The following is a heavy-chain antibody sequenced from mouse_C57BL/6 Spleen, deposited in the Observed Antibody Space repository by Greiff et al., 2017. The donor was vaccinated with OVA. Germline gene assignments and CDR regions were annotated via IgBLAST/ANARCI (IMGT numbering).Heavy chain of an antibody. Sequence: QVQLQQPGAELVKPGASVKLSCKASGYTFTSYWMQWVKQRPGQGLEWIGEIDPSDSYTNYNQKFKGKATLTVDTSSGTAYMQLSSLTSEDSAVYYCARGSSYRFFAYWGQGTLVTVSA. J-gene: IGHJ3*01. V-gene: IGHV1-50*01. CDR2: IDPSDSYT. CDR3: ARGSSYRFFAY. CDR1: GYTFTSYW. D-gene: IGHD1-1*01.